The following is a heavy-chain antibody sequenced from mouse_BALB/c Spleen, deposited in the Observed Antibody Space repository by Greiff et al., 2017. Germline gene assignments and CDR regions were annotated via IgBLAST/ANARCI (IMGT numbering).Heavy chain of an antibody. CDR1: GDSITSGY. CDR3: ARRPYYYGSSLYAMDY. J-gene: IGHJ4*01. D-gene: IGHD1-1*01. V-gene: IGHV3-8*02. CDR2: ISYSGST. Sequence: VQLKESGPSLVKPSQTLSLTCSVTGDSITSGYWNWIRKFPGNKLEYMGYISYSGSTYYNPSLKSRISITRDTSKNQYYLQLNSVTTEDTATYYCARRPYYYGSSLYAMDYWGQGTSVTVSS.